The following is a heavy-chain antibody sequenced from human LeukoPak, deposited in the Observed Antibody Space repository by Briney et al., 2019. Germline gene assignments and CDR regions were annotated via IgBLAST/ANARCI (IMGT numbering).Heavy chain of an antibody. CDR3: ASAPRLEWLLSDFDY. J-gene: IGHJ4*02. D-gene: IGHD3-3*01. V-gene: IGHV3-30-3*01. CDR2: ISYDGSNK. CDR1: GFTFSSYA. Sequence: PGGSLRLSCAASGFTFSSYAMHWVRQAPGKGLEWVAVISYDGSNKYYADSVKGRFTISRDNSKNTLYLQMNSLRAEDTAAYYCASAPRLEWLLSDFDYWGQGTLVTVSS.